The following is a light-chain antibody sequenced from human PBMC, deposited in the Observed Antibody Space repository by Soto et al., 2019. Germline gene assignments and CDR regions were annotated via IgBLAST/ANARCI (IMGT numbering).Light chain of an antibody. J-gene: IGLJ3*02. CDR3: CSYAGSSALV. Sequence: QSALTQPASVSGSPGQSITISCTVTSSDVGSYNLVSWYQQHPGKAPKLMIYEGSKRPSGVSNRFSGSKSGNTTSLTISALQAEDVADYYCCSYAGSSALVFGGGTKLTVL. V-gene: IGLV2-23*01. CDR2: EGS. CDR1: SSDVGSYNL.